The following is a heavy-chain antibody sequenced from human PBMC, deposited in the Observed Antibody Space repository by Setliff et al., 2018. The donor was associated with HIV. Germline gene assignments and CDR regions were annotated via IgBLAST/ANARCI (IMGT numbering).Heavy chain of an antibody. CDR2: IYSGGST. D-gene: IGHD6-13*01. V-gene: IGHV3-53*01. Sequence: GGSLRLSCAASGFTVSSNYMSWVRQAPGKGLEWVSVIYSGGSTYNADSVKGRFTISRDNSENTLYLQMNSLRVEDTAVYYCARAQAYISTWYFDYWGQGTLVTVSS. CDR1: GFTVSSNY. CDR3: ARAQAYISTWYFDY. J-gene: IGHJ4*02.